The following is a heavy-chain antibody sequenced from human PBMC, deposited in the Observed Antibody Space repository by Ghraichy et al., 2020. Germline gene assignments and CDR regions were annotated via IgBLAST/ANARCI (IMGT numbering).Heavy chain of an antibody. CDR2: IYYSGTT. Sequence: SETLSLTCTVSGDSIISNYHWGWIRQPPGKELEWIGSIYYSGTTYYNPSLKSRVTISVDTSKNQFSLKLTSVTAADTALYYCTRDFVSGRVDYWGQGTQVTVSS. V-gene: IGHV4-38-2*02. CDR1: GDSIISNYH. J-gene: IGHJ4*02. D-gene: IGHD3-10*01. CDR3: TRDFVSGRVDY.